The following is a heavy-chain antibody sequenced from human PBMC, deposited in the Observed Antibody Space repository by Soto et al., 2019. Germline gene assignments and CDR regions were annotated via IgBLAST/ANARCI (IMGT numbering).Heavy chain of an antibody. D-gene: IGHD6-19*01. CDR3: AKTYSSGPYYYYGMDV. V-gene: IGHV3-23*01. Sequence: EVQLLESGGGLVQPGGSLRLSCAASGFTFSIYAMSWVRQAPGKGLEWVSAISGSGGSTYYADSVKGRFTISRDNSKNTLYLQMNSLRAEDTAVYYCAKTYSSGPYYYYGMDVWGQGTTVTVSS. CDR2: ISGSGGST. CDR1: GFTFSIYA. J-gene: IGHJ6*02.